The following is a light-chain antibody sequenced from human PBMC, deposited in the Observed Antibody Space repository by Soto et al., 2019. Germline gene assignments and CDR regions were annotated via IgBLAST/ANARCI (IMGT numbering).Light chain of an antibody. CDR1: ETISSSY. J-gene: IGKJ5*01. CDR2: DAS. Sequence: EIVLTQSPGTLSLSTGARATLSCRASETISSSYLAWYQHKRGQAPRLVIYDASTRATGIPDRFSGSGSGTDFTLTISRVEPEDLAVYFCQLYGSSPPGITFGHGTRLEIK. V-gene: IGKV3-20*01. CDR3: QLYGSSPPGIT.